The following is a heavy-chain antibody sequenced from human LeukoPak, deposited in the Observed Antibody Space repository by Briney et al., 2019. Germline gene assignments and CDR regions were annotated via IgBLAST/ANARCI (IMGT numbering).Heavy chain of an antibody. CDR1: GGSISTYW. Sequence: SETLSLTCILSGGSISTYWWSWIRQAPGKGLEWLGNIHYSMITYSNPSLKSRVTISLDTSKHQFSLKLSSVTAADTAMYYCATNPQDYYGSGSYLSSHAFDIWGQGTMVTVSS. CDR2: IHYSMIT. CDR3: ATNPQDYYGSGSYLSSHAFDI. J-gene: IGHJ3*02. V-gene: IGHV4-59*01. D-gene: IGHD3-10*01.